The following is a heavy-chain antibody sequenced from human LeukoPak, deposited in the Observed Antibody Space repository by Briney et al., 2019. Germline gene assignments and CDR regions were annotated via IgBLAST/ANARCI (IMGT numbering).Heavy chain of an antibody. CDR1: GFTFSDYD. Sequence: GVSLRLSCAASGFTFSDYDMPWVRQATGKGLEWVSAIGTAGDTYYTGSVKGRFTISRENAKNSLYLQMNSLRAGDTAVYYCARVAKERVGGVYYFDYWGQGTLVTVSS. J-gene: IGHJ4*02. CDR2: IGTAGDT. V-gene: IGHV3-13*01. D-gene: IGHD1-1*01. CDR3: ARVAKERVGGVYYFDY.